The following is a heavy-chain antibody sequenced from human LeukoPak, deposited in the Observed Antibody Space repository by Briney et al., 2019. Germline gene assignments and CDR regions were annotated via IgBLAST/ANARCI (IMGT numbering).Heavy chain of an antibody. CDR3: ARGVDLHYFDY. J-gene: IGHJ4*02. D-gene: IGHD3-3*01. CDR1: GATFSSDA. Sequence: SVKVSCKASGATFSSDAISWVRQAPGQGLEWMGRIIPIIGISNYAQNFQGRVTITADKSTSTAYMELSSLRSEDAAVYYCARGVDLHYFDYWGQGTLVTVSS. V-gene: IGHV1-69*04. CDR2: IIPIIGIS.